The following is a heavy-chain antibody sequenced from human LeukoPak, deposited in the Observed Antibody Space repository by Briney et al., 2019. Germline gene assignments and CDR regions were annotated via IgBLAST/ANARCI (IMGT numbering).Heavy chain of an antibody. J-gene: IGHJ4*02. CDR1: GFTFSSYS. CDR2: ISSSSSTI. CDR3: ARDSSSLRWLQLGDFDY. Sequence: AGGSLRLSCAASGFTFSSYSMNWVRQAPGKGLEWVSYISSSSSTIYYADSVKGRFTISRDNAKNSLYLQMNSLRAEDTAVYYCARDSSSLRWLQLGDFDYWGQGTLVTVSS. D-gene: IGHD5-24*01. V-gene: IGHV3-48*01.